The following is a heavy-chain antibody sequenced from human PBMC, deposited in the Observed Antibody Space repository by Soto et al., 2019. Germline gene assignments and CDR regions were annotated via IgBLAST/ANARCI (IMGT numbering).Heavy chain of an antibody. CDR2: IYYSGST. V-gene: IGHV4-39*01. Sequence: SETLSLTCTVSGGSISSSSYYWGWIRQPPGKGLGWIGSIYYSGSTYYNPSLKSRVTISVDTSKNQFSLKLSSVTAADTAVYYCARLLWGGLDYWGQGTLVTVSS. CDR3: ARLLWGGLDY. D-gene: IGHD2-21*02. CDR1: GGSISSSSYY. J-gene: IGHJ4*02.